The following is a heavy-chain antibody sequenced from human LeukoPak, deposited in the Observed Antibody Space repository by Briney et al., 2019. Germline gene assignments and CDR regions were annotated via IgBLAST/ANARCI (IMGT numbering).Heavy chain of an antibody. CDR3: AKARVVVVPAAPWSYFDY. Sequence: GGSLRLSCAASGFTFSSYAMSWVRQAPGKGLEWVSAISGSGGSTYYADSVKGRFTISRDNSKNTLYLQMNSLRAEDTAVYYCAKARVVVVPAAPWSYFDYWDQGTLVTVSS. CDR1: GFTFSSYA. V-gene: IGHV3-23*01. J-gene: IGHJ4*02. CDR2: ISGSGGST. D-gene: IGHD2-2*01.